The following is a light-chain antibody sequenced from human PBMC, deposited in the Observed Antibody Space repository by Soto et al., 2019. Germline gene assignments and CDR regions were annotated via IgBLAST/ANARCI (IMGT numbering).Light chain of an antibody. CDR1: NRDVGGNNF. CDR3: SSYAANLL. CDR2: EVS. J-gene: IGLJ3*02. V-gene: IGLV2-8*01. Sequence: QSVLTQSPSASGSPGQSVTISCTGTNRDVGGNNFVSWYQQHPGKAPKLMIYEVSKRLSGVPDRFSGSKSGNTASLTVSGLQADDEADYYCSSYAANLLFGGGTKLTVL.